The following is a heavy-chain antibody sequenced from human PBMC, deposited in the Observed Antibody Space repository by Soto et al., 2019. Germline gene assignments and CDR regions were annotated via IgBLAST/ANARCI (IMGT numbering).Heavy chain of an antibody. CDR3: ARHSFYSSSWYEDNY. CDR1: GYRFTSSW. J-gene: IGHJ4*02. Sequence: EVQLVPSGAEVKKPGESLRISCKGSGYRFTSSWISWVRQMPGKGLEWMGRIDPSDSYTNYSPSFQGHVTISADKSITTAYLQWSSLKASDTAMYYCARHSFYSSSWYEDNYWGQGTLVTVSS. CDR2: IDPSDSYT. V-gene: IGHV5-10-1*01. D-gene: IGHD6-13*01.